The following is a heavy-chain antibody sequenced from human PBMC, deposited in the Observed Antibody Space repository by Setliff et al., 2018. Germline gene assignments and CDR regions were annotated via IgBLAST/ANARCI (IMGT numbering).Heavy chain of an antibody. CDR3: VRGANDILTTYALDI. CDR2: IFSSGTT. D-gene: IGHD3-9*01. CDR1: GGSFNSANYY. V-gene: IGHV4-30-4*08. J-gene: IGHJ3*02. Sequence: PSETLSLTCTVSGGSFNSANYYWNWIRQPPGKGLEWIGFIFSSGTTSYNPSLMSRVFMPIDTSQNQVSLRLSSVTAADTAVYYCVRGANDILTTYALDIWGEGTMVTVSS.